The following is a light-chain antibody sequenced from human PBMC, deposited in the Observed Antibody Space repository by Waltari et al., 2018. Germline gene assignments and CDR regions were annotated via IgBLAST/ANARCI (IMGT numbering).Light chain of an antibody. V-gene: IGLV2-14*03. CDR3: GSFTNTNTWV. CDR1: SRDIGAYNY. Sequence: QSALTQPASVSGSPGQSITTSCTGTSRDIGAYNYVSWYQQHSVKAPKLIISGVSDRPSGVSNRFSASKSANTASLTISGLQAEDEADYYCGSFTNTNTWVFGGGTRVTVL. J-gene: IGLJ3*02. CDR2: GVS.